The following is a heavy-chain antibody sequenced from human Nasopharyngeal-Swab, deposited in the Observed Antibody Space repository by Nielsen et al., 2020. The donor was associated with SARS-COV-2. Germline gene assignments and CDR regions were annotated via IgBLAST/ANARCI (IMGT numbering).Heavy chain of an antibody. J-gene: IGHJ4*02. CDR3: AKSNDILTGYSFDY. D-gene: IGHD3-9*01. CDR1: GFTFSSYA. Sequence: GESLKISCAASGFTFSSYAMHWVRQAPGKGLEWVSAISGSGGSTYYADSVKGRFTISRDNSKNTLYLQMNSLRAEDTAVYYCAKSNDILTGYSFDYWGQGTLVTVSS. CDR2: ISGSGGST. V-gene: IGHV3-23*01.